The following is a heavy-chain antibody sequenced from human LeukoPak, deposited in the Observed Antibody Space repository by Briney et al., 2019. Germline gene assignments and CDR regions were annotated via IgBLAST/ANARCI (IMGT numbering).Heavy chain of an antibody. V-gene: IGHV3-74*01. CDR2: INSDGSST. Sequence: GGSLRLSCAASGFTFSSYWMHWVRQAPGKGLVWVSRINSDGSSTSYADSVKGRFTISRDNAKNTLYLQMNGLRAEDTAVYYCARALPGDVEAFDIWGQGTMVTVSS. CDR1: GFTFSSYW. CDR3: ARALPGDVEAFDI. D-gene: IGHD7-27*01. J-gene: IGHJ3*02.